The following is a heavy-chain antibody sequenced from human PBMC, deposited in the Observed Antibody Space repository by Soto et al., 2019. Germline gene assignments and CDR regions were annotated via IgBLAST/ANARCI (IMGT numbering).Heavy chain of an antibody. D-gene: IGHD5-18*01. CDR3: ARDAAMVRYYYYGMDV. V-gene: IGHV1-69*13. CDR2: IIPIFGTA. CDR1: GGTFSSYA. J-gene: IGHJ6*02. Sequence: GASVKVSCKASGGTFSSYAISWVRQAPGQGLEWMGGIIPIFGTANYAQKFQGRVTITADESTSTAYMELSSLRSEDTAVYYCARDAAMVRYYYYGMDVWGQGTTVTVSS.